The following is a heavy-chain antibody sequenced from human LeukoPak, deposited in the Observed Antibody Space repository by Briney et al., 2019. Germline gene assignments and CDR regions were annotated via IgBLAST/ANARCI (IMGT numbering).Heavy chain of an antibody. CDR1: GFTFSSYS. CDR2: ISSSSSTI. V-gene: IGHV3-48*04. CDR3: ARDQGRIAAAGPSFDY. D-gene: IGHD6-13*01. J-gene: IGHJ4*02. Sequence: GGSLRLSCAASGFTFSSYSMNWVRQAPGKGLEWVSYISSSSSTIYYADSVKGRFTISRDNAKNSLYLQMNSLRAEDTAVYYCARDQGRIAAAGPSFDYWGQGTLVTVSS.